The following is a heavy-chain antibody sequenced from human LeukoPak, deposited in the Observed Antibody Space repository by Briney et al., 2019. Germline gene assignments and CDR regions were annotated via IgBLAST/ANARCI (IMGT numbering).Heavy chain of an antibody. CDR2: IGTAGDT. CDR3: ARGIHYVWGSYRTYYFDY. CDR1: GFTLSSYD. D-gene: IGHD3-16*02. Sequence: GGSLRLSCAASGFTLSSYDMHWVRQATGKGLEWVSAIGTAGDTYYPGSVKGRFTISRENAKNSLYLQMNSLRAGDTAVYYCARGIHYVWGSYRTYYFDYWGQGTLVTVSS. J-gene: IGHJ4*02. V-gene: IGHV3-13*01.